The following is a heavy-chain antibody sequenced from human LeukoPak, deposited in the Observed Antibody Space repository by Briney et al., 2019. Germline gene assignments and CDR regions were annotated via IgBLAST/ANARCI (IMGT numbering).Heavy chain of an antibody. Sequence: PGGSLRLSCAASGFTFSSYAMHWVRQAPGKGLEWVAVISYDGSNKYYADSVKGRFTISRDNSKNTLYLQMNSLRAEDTAVYYCARGYCSSTSCHSGDYFDYWGQGTLVTVSS. V-gene: IGHV3-30-3*01. CDR1: GFTFSSYA. J-gene: IGHJ4*02. CDR2: ISYDGSNK. CDR3: ARGYCSSTSCHSGDYFDY. D-gene: IGHD2-2*01.